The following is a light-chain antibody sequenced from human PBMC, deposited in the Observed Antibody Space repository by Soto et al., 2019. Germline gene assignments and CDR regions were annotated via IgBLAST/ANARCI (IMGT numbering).Light chain of an antibody. CDR2: GAS. Sequence: EIVMAQSPATLSVSPGERATLSCRASQSVSSNLAWYQQKPGQAPRLLIYGASTRATGIPARFSGSGSGTEFTLNISSLQSEDFAVYYCQQYNNWPGTFGPGTKVDIK. CDR3: QQYNNWPGT. CDR1: QSVSSN. V-gene: IGKV3-15*01. J-gene: IGKJ3*01.